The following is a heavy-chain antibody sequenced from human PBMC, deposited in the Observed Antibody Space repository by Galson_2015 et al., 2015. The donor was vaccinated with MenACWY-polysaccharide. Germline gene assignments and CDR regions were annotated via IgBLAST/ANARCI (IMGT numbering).Heavy chain of an antibody. CDR2: IRYDGSNK. V-gene: IGHV3-30*02. D-gene: IGHD3-22*01. CDR3: AKDLSYYDSSGCDY. J-gene: IGHJ4*02. CDR1: GFTFSSYG. Sequence: SLRLSCAASGFTFSSYGMHWVRQAPGKGLEWVAFIRYDGSNKYYADSVKGRFTISRDNSKNTLYLQMNSLRAEDTAVYYCAKDLSYYDSSGCDYWGQGTLVTVSP.